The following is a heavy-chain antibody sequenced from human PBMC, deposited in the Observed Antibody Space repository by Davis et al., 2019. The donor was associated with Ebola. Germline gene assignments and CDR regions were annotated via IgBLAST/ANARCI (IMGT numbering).Heavy chain of an antibody. Sequence: GESLKISCAASGFTFSSYSMNWVRQAPGKGLEWVANIKQDGSEKYYVDSVKGRFTISRDNAKNSLYLQMNSLRAEDTAVYYCARESSGWGQGTLVTVSS. D-gene: IGHD6-19*01. CDR3: ARESSG. J-gene: IGHJ4*02. CDR1: GFTFSSYS. V-gene: IGHV3-7*01. CDR2: IKQDGSEK.